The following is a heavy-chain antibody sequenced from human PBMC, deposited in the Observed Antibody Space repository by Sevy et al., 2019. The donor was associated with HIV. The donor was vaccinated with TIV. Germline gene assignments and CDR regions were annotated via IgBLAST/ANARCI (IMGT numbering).Heavy chain of an antibody. Sequence: GGSLRLSCAASGFTFSSYGMHWVRQAPGKGLEWVAVIWYDGSNKYYADSVKGRFTISRDNSKNTLYLQMNSLRAEDTAVYYCARDWSRFLEWPPFYYYYGMDVWVQGTTVTVSS. CDR2: IWYDGSNK. CDR1: GFTFSSYG. J-gene: IGHJ6*02. V-gene: IGHV3-33*01. CDR3: ARDWSRFLEWPPFYYYYGMDV. D-gene: IGHD3-3*01.